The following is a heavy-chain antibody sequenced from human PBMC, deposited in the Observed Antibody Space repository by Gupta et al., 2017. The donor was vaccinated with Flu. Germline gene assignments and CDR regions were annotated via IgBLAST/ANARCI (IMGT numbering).Heavy chain of an antibody. J-gene: IGHJ5*02. CDR2: ISFDGFNG. CDR3: AKDLGRNHVPPLFDP. CDR1: GFTFTTCG. V-gene: IGHV3-30*18. Sequence: GFTFTTCGIHWVRQAPGKGLEWVELISFDGFNGYYADSVKGRFTVSRDNSKNTVYLQMDSLRGEDSAVYYCAKDLGRNHVPPLFDPWGQGTLVTVXS. D-gene: IGHD3-16*01.